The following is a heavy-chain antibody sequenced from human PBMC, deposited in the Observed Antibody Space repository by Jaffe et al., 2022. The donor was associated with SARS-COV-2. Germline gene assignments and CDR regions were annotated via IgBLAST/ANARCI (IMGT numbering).Heavy chain of an antibody. J-gene: IGHJ6*02. CDR3: ARTRLSSDV. V-gene: IGHV3-7*01. CDR1: GFTFSSYW. D-gene: IGHD6-25*01. CDR2: MNQDGSEK. Sequence: EVQLVESGGGLVQPGGSLRLSCAASGFTFSSYWMTWVRQAPGEGLEWVASMNQDGSEKNYVDSVKGRFTISRDNAKNSLYLQMNSLRAEDTAVYYCARTRLSSDVWGQGTTVTVSS.